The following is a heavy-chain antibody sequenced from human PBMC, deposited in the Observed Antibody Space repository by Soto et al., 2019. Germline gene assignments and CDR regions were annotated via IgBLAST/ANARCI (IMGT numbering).Heavy chain of an antibody. CDR1: GGSISSSSYY. V-gene: IGHV4-39*01. J-gene: IGHJ6*02. CDR3: AGLGRYYYYGMDV. CDR2: IYYSGST. D-gene: IGHD6-6*01. Sequence: SETLSLTCTVSGGSISSSSYYWGWIRQPPGKGLEWIGSIYYSGSTYYNPSLKSRVTISVDTSKNQFSLKLSSVTAADTAVYYCAGLGRYYYYGMDVWGQGTTVTVSS.